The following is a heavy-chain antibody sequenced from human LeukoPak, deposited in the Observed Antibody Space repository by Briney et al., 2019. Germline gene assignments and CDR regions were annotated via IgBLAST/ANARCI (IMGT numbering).Heavy chain of an antibody. CDR2: IGDSGDKS. D-gene: IGHD3/OR15-3a*01. Sequence: GGSLRLSCAASGFTFSRYAMTWVRRAPGKGLEWVSTIGDSGDKSYYPDSVKGRFTISRELSKDTLFLEMHNLRAEDTAVYYCAKGRALWTYDFDSWGQGILVTVSS. CDR1: GFTFSRYA. V-gene: IGHV3-23*01. CDR3: AKGRALWTYDFDS. J-gene: IGHJ4*02.